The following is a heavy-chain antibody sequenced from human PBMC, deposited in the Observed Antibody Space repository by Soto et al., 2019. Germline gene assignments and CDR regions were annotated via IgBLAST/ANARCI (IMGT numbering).Heavy chain of an antibody. CDR1: GFTVTSYH. J-gene: IGHJ4*02. Sequence: EVQLVESGGGLIQPGGSLRLSCAASGFTVTSYHMSWVSQAPGKVLGWVSIIYSGGSTYYADAVKGRFTIYRDNSRNTLDLQRNSLRADATAVYSCATGGRSCDGCSCYTYWGQGTLVTVSS. D-gene: IGHD2-15*01. V-gene: IGHV3-53*01. CDR2: IYSGGST. CDR3: ATGGRSCDGCSCYTY.